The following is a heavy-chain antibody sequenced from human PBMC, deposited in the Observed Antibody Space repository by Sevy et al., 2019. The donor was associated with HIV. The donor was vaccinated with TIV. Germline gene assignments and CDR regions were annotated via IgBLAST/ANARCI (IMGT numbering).Heavy chain of an antibody. CDR1: GFTFDDYT. D-gene: IGHD3-10*01. CDR2: ISWDGGST. J-gene: IGHJ6*02. V-gene: IGHV3-43*01. Sequence: GGSLRLSCAASGFTFDDYTMHWVRQAPGKGLEWVSLISWDGGSTYYADSVNGRFTISRDNSKNSLYLQMNSLRTEDTALYYCAKDIRGYYGSGSYPPYGMDVWGQGTTVTVSS. CDR3: AKDIRGYYGSGSYPPYGMDV.